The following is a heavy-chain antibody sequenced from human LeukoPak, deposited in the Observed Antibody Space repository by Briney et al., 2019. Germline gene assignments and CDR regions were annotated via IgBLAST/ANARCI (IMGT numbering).Heavy chain of an antibody. J-gene: IGHJ3*02. CDR3: AGRVRLWELPLGPIRDDAFDI. V-gene: IGHV3-30*04. Sequence: GGSLRLSCVASGFTFSSYAMHWVRQAPGKGLEWMAVISYDGSNKYYADSVKGRFTISRDNSKNTLYLQMNSLRAEDTAVYYCAGRVRLWELPLGPIRDDAFDIWGQGTMVTVSS. D-gene: IGHD1-26*01. CDR2: ISYDGSNK. CDR1: GFTFSSYA.